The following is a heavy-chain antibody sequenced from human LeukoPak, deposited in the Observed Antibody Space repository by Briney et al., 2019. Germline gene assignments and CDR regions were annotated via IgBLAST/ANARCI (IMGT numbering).Heavy chain of an antibody. CDR3: ARSGLLWFGELPRNWFDP. Sequence: ASVKVSCKASGYTFTGYYMDWVRQAPGQGLEWMGWIDPNSGGTNYAQKFRGRVTMTRDTSISTAYMELSRLRSDDTAVYYCARSGLLWFGELPRNWFDPWGQGTLVTVSS. D-gene: IGHD3-10*01. CDR1: GYTFTGYY. J-gene: IGHJ5*02. CDR2: IDPNSGGT. V-gene: IGHV1-2*02.